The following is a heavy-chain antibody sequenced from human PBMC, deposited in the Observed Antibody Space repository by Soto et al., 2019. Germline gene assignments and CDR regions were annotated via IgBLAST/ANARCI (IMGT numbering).Heavy chain of an antibody. D-gene: IGHD3-10*01. CDR2: INPDGSST. V-gene: IGHV3-74*03. CDR1: GFTFSIYW. CDR3: ARDPNYGSGSFDP. J-gene: IGHJ5*02. Sequence: GGSLRLSCAASGFTFSIYWMHWVRQTPGKGLVWVSRINPDGSSTKYADSVRGRFTISRDNAKNTLYLQMNSLRADDTAVYYCARDPNYGSGSFDPWGQGTLVTVSS.